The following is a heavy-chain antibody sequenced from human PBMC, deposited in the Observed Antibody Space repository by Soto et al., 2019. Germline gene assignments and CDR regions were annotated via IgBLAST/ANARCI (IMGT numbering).Heavy chain of an antibody. J-gene: IGHJ3*02. Sequence: EASVKVSCKASGGTFSSYAISWVRQAPGQGLEWMGGIIPIFGTANYAQKFQGRVTITADESTSTAYMELSSLRSEDTAVYYCASWSGSSPYAFDIWGQGTMVTVS. CDR1: GGTFSSYA. D-gene: IGHD1-26*01. CDR2: IIPIFGTA. CDR3: ASWSGSSPYAFDI. V-gene: IGHV1-69*13.